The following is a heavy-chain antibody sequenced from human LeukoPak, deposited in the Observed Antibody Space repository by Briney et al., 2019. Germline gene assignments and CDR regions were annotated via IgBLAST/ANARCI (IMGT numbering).Heavy chain of an antibody. CDR1: GGSISSGSYY. CDR3: ARETEVGDAFDI. D-gene: IGHD3-10*01. Sequence: SQTLSLTCTVSGGSISSGSYYWSWIRQPAGKGLEWIGRIYTSGSTNYNPSLKSRVTISVDTSKNQFSLKLGSVTAADTAVYYCARETEVGDAFDIWGQGTMVTVSS. J-gene: IGHJ3*02. CDR2: IYTSGST. V-gene: IGHV4-61*02.